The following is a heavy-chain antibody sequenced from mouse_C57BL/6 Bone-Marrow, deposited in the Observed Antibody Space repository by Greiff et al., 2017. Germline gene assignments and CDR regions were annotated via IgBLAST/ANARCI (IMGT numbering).Heavy chain of an antibody. V-gene: IGHV14-3*01. CDR1: GFNIKNTH. Sequence: EVQLQQSVAALVRPGASVKLSCTASGFNIKNTHMHWVKQRPEQSLEWIGSIDPANGNTKYAPKFKGKATITVDTSSNTAYLQLSSLTSEDTAIYYCASNYYGSSRSDVWGTGTTVTVSS. CDR2: IDPANGNT. D-gene: IGHD1-1*01. CDR3: ASNYYGSSRSDV. J-gene: IGHJ1*03.